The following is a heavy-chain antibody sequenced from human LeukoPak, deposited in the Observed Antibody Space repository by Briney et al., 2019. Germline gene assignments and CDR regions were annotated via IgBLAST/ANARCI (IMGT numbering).Heavy chain of an antibody. J-gene: IGHJ4*02. CDR1: GGSFSGYY. D-gene: IGHD3-3*01. CDR2: INHSGST. CDR3: ARGLTIFGF. V-gene: IGHV4-34*01. Sequence: PSETLSLTCAVYGGSFSGYYWSWIRQPPGKGLEWIGEINHSGSTNYNPSLESRVTISVDTSKNQFSLKLSSVTAADTAVYYCARGLTIFGFWGQGALVTVSS.